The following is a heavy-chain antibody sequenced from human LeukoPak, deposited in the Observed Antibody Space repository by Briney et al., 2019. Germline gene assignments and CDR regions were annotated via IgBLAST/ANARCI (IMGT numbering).Heavy chain of an antibody. J-gene: IGHJ4*02. V-gene: IGHV5-51*01. CDR1: GYNFTSYS. D-gene: IGHD1-26*01. CDR3: ARLFSHGCGDY. Sequence: GESLKISCKGSGYNFTSYSIAWVRQMPGKGLESMGIIHPGDSDTRYSPSFQGQVTISADKSIRTAFLQWSSLKASDTAMYYCARLFSHGCGDYWGQGTLVTVSS. CDR2: IHPGDSDT.